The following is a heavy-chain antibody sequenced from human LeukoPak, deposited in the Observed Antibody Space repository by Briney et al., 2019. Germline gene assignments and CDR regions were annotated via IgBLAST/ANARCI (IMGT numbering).Heavy chain of an antibody. D-gene: IGHD2-15*01. V-gene: IGHV3-7*01. CDR2: IKQDGSEK. Sequence: EGSLRLSCAASGFTFSSYWMSWVRQAPGKGLEWVANIKQDGSEKYYVDSVKGRFTISRDNAKNSLYLQMNSLRAEDTAVYYCARVATINCSGGSCARYYFDYWGQGTLVTVSS. J-gene: IGHJ4*02. CDR1: GFTFSSYW. CDR3: ARVATINCSGGSCARYYFDY.